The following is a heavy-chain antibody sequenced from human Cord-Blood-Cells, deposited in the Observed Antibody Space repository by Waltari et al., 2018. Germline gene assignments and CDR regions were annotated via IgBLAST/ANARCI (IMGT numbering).Heavy chain of an antibody. J-gene: IGHJ5*02. V-gene: IGHV1-69*01. D-gene: IGHD1-20*01. CDR3: ARDFFNYWFDP. CDR1: GGTFSSYA. Sequence: QRQLVHSGAEVKKPESSVKISCQASGGTFSSYAISWVQQAPGQGLAWTGGVIPICGTANYAQKFQGRVTITAEDSTSTASMGLSSLRSEDTAVYYCARDFFNYWFDPCGQGTLVTVSS. CDR2: VIPICGTA.